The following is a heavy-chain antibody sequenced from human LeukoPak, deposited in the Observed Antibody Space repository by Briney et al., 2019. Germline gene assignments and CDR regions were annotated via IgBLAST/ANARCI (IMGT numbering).Heavy chain of an antibody. Sequence: PGGSLRLSCAASGFTFSNAWMSWVRQAPGKGLEWVGRIKSKTGGGTTDYAAPVKGRFTISRDVSKNTLYLQMNSLKTEDTAMYYCTKRWHDYGDYSDYWGQGTLVTVSS. J-gene: IGHJ4*02. D-gene: IGHD4-17*01. CDR1: GFTFSNAW. CDR3: TKRWHDYGDYSDY. V-gene: IGHV3-15*01. CDR2: IKSKTGGGTT.